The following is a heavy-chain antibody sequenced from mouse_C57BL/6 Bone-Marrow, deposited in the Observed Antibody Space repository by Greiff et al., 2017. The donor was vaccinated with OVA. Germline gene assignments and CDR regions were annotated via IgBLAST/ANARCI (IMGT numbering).Heavy chain of an antibody. Sequence: QVQLQQSGAELVRPGASVTLSCKASGYTFTDYEMHWVKQTPVHGLEWIGAIDPETGGTAYNQKFKGEAILTADKSSSTAYMELRSLTSEDSAVYYCTHDCYYAMDYWGQGTSVTVSS. J-gene: IGHJ4*01. CDR3: THDCYYAMDY. CDR2: IDPETGGT. D-gene: IGHD2-4*01. V-gene: IGHV1-15*01. CDR1: GYTFTDYE.